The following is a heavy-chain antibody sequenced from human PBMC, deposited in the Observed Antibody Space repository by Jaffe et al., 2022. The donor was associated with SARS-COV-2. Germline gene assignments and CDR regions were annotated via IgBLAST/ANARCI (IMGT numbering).Heavy chain of an antibody. V-gene: IGHV2-5*02. J-gene: IGHJ4*02. CDR2: IYWDDDK. D-gene: IGHD3-9*01. CDR1: GFSLSTSGVG. Sequence: QITLKESGPTLVKPTQTLTLTCTFSGFSLSTSGVGVGWIRQPPGKALEWLALIYWDDDKRYSPSLKSRLTITKDTSKNQVVLTMTNMDPVDTATYYCAHRGDYDILTGSHGGFDYWGQGTLVTVSS. CDR3: AHRGDYDILTGSHGGFDY.